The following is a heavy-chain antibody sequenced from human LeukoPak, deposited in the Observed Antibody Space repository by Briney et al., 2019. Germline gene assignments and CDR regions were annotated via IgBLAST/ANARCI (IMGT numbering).Heavy chain of an antibody. CDR1: GFIFPDYV. CDR3: GRDDK. J-gene: IGHJ4*02. Sequence: GGSLRLSCAASGFIFPDYVLHWVRQAPGKGLEWVAIISFDGSKRHADSVKGRFTISRDNSKHTLYLQMNSLRVEDTGVYYCGRDDKWGRGTVVTVSS. V-gene: IGHV3-30*04. CDR2: ISFDGSKR.